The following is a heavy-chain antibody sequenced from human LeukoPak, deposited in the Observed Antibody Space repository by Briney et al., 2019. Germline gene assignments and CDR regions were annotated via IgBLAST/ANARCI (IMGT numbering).Heavy chain of an antibody. CDR1: GGSFSGYY. J-gene: IGHJ5*02. D-gene: IGHD3-10*01. CDR2: INHSGST. Sequence: KPSETLSLTCAVYGGSFSGYYWSWIRQPPGKGLEWIGEINHSGSTNYNPSLKSRVTMSVDTSKNQFSLKLSSVTAADTAVYYCARDTLVRGVIPWGQGTLVTVSS. CDR3: ARDTLVRGVIP. V-gene: IGHV4-34*01.